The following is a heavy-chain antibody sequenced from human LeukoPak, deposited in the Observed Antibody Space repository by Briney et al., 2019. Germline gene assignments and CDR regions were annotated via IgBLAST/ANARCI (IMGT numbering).Heavy chain of an antibody. Sequence: PSETLSLTCAVYGGSFSGYYWSWIRQPPGRGLEWIGAINHSGSTNYNPSLKSRVTISVETSKNQFSLKLSSVTAADTAVYYCARGPGIAATDIKSQFLVWFDPWGQGTLVTVSS. V-gene: IGHV4-34*01. CDR2: INHSGST. J-gene: IGHJ5*02. D-gene: IGHD6-13*01. CDR1: GGSFSGYY. CDR3: ARGPGIAATDIKSQFLVWFDP.